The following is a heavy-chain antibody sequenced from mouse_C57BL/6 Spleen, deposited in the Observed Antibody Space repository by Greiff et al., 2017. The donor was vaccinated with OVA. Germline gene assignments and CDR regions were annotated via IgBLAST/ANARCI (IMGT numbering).Heavy chain of an antibody. D-gene: IGHD2-1*01. CDR2: ISYDGSN. V-gene: IGHV3-6*01. J-gene: IGHJ3*01. Sequence: EVKLMESGPGLVKPSQSLSLTCSVTGYSITSGYYWNWIRQFPGNKLEWMGYISYDGSNNYNPSLKNRISITRDTSKNQFFLKLNSVTTEDTATYYCARRGNSFAYWGQGTLVTVSA. CDR3: ARRGNSFAY. CDR1: GYSITSGYY.